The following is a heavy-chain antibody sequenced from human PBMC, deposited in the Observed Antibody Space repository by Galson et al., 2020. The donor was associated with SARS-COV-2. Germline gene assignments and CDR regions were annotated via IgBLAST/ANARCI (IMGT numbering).Heavy chain of an antibody. Sequence: GGSLRLSCAASGFTVSSNYMSWVRQAPGKGLEWVSVIYSGGSTYYADSVKGRFTISRDNSKNTLYLQMNSLRAEDTAVYYCARGLARTMVRGSDGYGMDVWGQGTTVTVSS. CDR1: GFTVSSNY. CDR2: IYSGGST. J-gene: IGHJ6*02. D-gene: IGHD3-10*01. CDR3: ARGLARTMVRGSDGYGMDV. V-gene: IGHV3-53*01.